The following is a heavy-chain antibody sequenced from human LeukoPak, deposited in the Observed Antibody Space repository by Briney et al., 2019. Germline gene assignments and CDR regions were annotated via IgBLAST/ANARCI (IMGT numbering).Heavy chain of an antibody. CDR1: GGSISGGKDF. V-gene: IGHV4-39*01. D-gene: IGHD6-13*01. J-gene: IGHJ4*02. CDR3: ARRGITYSSSFFDS. CDR2: IYYSGST. Sequence: SETLSLTCTVSGGSISGGKDFWAWIRQPPGKGLEWIGSIYYSGSTYYNPSLKRRATISVDTSKSESSLNLHSVTAADTAVYFCARRGITYSSSFFDSWGQGTLVTVSS.